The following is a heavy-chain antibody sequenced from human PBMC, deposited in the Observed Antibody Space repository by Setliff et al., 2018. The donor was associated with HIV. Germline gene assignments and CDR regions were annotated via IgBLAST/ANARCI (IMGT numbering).Heavy chain of an antibody. D-gene: IGHD2-15*01. CDR2: IYPADSDI. J-gene: IGHJ1*01. CDR3: ATSGAYCSAGDCYFAEYFQH. V-gene: IGHV5-51*01. CDR1: GYSFSNYW. Sequence: GESLKISCKGSGYSFSNYWIGWVRQMPGKGLEWMGIIYPADSDIRYSPSFQGQVTISVDKSISTAYLQWGSLRASDTAMFYCATSGAYCSAGDCYFAEYFQHWGQGTLVTVSS.